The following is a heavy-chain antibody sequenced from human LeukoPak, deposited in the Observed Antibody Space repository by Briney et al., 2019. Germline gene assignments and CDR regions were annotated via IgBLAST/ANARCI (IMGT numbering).Heavy chain of an antibody. J-gene: IGHJ1*01. CDR1: GFTFSSYS. V-gene: IGHV3-21*04. D-gene: IGHD3-16*02. CDR2: ISSSSIYI. Sequence: PGGSLRLSCAASGFTFSSYSMNWVRQAPGKGLEWVSSISSSSIYIYYADSMKGRFTVSRDDAKNSLYLQMNSLRAEDTAVYYCAINRGKFQHWGQGTLVTVSS. CDR3: AINRGKFQH.